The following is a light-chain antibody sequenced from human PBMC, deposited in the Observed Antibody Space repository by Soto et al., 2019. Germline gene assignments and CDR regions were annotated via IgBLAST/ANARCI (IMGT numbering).Light chain of an antibody. Sequence: DIQMTQSPSTLPASVGDRVTITCRASQSISNWLAWYQQKPGKAPQLLIYKASILERGVSSRFSGSGSGTEFTLTSSSLQPDDFATYYCQEYKSYLWTFGQGTKVEVK. J-gene: IGKJ1*01. CDR1: QSISNW. CDR2: KAS. V-gene: IGKV1-5*03. CDR3: QEYKSYLWT.